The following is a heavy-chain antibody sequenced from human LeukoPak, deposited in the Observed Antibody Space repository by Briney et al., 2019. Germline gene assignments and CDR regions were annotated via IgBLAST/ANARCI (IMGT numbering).Heavy chain of an antibody. D-gene: IGHD6-19*01. J-gene: IGHJ4*02. V-gene: IGHV1-2*02. Sequence: VASVKVSCKASGYTFTGYYMHWVRQTPGQGLEWMGWINPNSGGTNYAQKFQGRVTMTRDTSISTAYMELSRLRSDDTAVYYCARARGIAVAGTGFDYWGQGTLVTVSS. CDR3: ARARGIAVAGTGFDY. CDR1: GYTFTGYY. CDR2: INPNSGGT.